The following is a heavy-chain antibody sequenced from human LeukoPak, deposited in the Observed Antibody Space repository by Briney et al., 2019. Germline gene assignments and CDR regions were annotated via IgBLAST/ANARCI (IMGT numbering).Heavy chain of an antibody. CDR3: ARNHCSGGSCYSDY. CDR2: IYYSGST. CDR1: GGSITRSSYY. D-gene: IGHD2-15*01. V-gene: IGHV4-39*01. J-gene: IGHJ4*02. Sequence: SETLSLTCDVSGGSITRSSYYWGWIRQPPGKGLEWIGYIYYSGSTYYNPSLKGRVTISADTAKNQFSLQLSSVTAADTAVYYCARNHCSGGSCYSDYWGQGTRVTVSS.